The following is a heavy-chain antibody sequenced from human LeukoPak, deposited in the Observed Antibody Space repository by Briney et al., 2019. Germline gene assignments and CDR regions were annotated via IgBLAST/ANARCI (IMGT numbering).Heavy chain of an antibody. D-gene: IGHD5-18*01. J-gene: IGHJ4*02. CDR3: ARGGYSYGSY. Sequence: SGASLRLSCAASGFTFISYRMSWVRPAQGKGLEWVANIKQDGSEKYYVDSVKGRFTISRDNAKNSLYLQMNSVRAEDTAVYYGARGGYSYGSYWGQGTLVTVSS. CDR1: GFTFISYR. CDR2: IKQDGSEK. V-gene: IGHV3-7*01.